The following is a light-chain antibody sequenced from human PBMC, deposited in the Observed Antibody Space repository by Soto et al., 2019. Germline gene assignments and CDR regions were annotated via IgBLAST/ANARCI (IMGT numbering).Light chain of an antibody. CDR3: SSYTSSRAWV. CDR1: TSDVGGYNH. Sequence: QSALTQPASVSGSPGQSIAISCTGTTSDVGGYNHVSWYQQHPGKAPKLMIYEVSDRPSGVPNRFSGSKSGSTASLTISGLQAEDEADFYCSSYTSSRAWVFGGGTKLTVL. CDR2: EVS. J-gene: IGLJ3*02. V-gene: IGLV2-14*01.